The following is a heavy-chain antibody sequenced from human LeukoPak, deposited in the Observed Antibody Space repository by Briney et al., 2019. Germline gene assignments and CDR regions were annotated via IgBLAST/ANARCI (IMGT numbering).Heavy chain of an antibody. J-gene: IGHJ4*02. D-gene: IGHD6-13*01. Sequence: GRSLRLSCAASGFTFSSYPMHWVRQAPGKGLEWVAVISYDGSNKYYADSVKGRFTISRDNAKNTLYLQMNSLRAEDTAVYYCASLYSSSWYSKDRFDYWGQGTLVTVSS. CDR2: ISYDGSNK. CDR1: GFTFSSYP. CDR3: ASLYSSSWYSKDRFDY. V-gene: IGHV3-30*04.